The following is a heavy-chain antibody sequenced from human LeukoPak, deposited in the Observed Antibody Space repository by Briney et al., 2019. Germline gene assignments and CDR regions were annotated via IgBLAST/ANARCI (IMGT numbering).Heavy chain of an antibody. CDR2: ISYDGSNK. CDR3: ARGVRIAVAGNIDY. Sequence: PGGSLRLSCAASGFTFRSYAMHWVRQAPGKGLEWEAAISYDGSNKKYADSVKGRFTISRDNSKNTLYLQMNSLRAEDTAVYYCARGVRIAVAGNIDYWGQGTLVTASS. V-gene: IGHV3-30*04. CDR1: GFTFRSYA. J-gene: IGHJ4*02. D-gene: IGHD6-19*01.